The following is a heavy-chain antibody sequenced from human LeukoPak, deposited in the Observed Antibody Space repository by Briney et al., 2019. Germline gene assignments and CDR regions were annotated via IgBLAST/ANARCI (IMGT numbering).Heavy chain of an antibody. V-gene: IGHV3-30-3*01. CDR1: GFTFSSYA. D-gene: IGHD6-13*01. CDR2: ISYDGSKK. Sequence: GGSLRLSCAASGFTFSSYAMHWVRQAPGKGLEGVAIISYDGSKKYYPDSVKGRFTISRDNSRNTLYLQMNSLRTEDTAVYFCAREGSSSSFDYWGQGTLVTVSS. CDR3: AREGSSSSFDY. J-gene: IGHJ4*02.